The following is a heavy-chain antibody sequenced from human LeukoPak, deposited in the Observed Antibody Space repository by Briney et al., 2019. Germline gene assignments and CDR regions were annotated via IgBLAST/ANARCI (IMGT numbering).Heavy chain of an antibody. CDR1: GGSISSSSYY. D-gene: IGHD6-13*01. J-gene: IGHJ4*02. Sequence: PSETLSLTCTVSGGSISSSSYYWGWIRQPPGKGLEWIGSIYYSGSTYYNPSLKSRVTISVDTSKNQFSLKLSSVTAADTAVYYCAGSTWTFSFYYWGQGTLVSVSS. CDR2: IYYSGST. CDR3: AGSTWTFSFYY. V-gene: IGHV4-39*07.